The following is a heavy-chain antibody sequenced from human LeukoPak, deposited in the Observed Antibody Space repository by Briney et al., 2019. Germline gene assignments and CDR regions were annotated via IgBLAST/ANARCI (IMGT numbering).Heavy chain of an antibody. Sequence: GASVKVSCKASGYTFTDYYMHWVRQAPGQGLEWMGWINPNSGGTNYAQKFQGRVTMTRDTSISTTYMELSRLRSDDTAVYYCARVPGIPGAGEGFDYWGQGTLVTVSS. CDR1: GYTFTDYY. J-gene: IGHJ4*02. CDR2: INPNSGGT. D-gene: IGHD1-26*01. V-gene: IGHV1-2*02. CDR3: ARVPGIPGAGEGFDY.